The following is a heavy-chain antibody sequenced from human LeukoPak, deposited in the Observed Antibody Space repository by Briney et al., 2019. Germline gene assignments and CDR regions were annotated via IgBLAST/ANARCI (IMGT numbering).Heavy chain of an antibody. CDR2: ITSSNNYI. J-gene: IGHJ6*03. CDR1: GITFSSYS. V-gene: IGHV3-21*03. Sequence: GSLRLSCAASGITFSSYSMNWVRPAPGKGLEWVSSITSSNNYIYYGDSVKGRFSISRDDAKNSLFLQMNSLRAEDTATYYCARGEFGGYNYFYMDVWGKGTTVTVSS. CDR3: ARGEFGGYNYFYMDV. D-gene: IGHD2/OR15-2a*01.